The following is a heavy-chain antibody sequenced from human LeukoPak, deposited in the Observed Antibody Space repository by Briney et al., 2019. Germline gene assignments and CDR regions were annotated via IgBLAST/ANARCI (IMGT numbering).Heavy chain of an antibody. Sequence: PSKTLSLTCIVSGYSISSGYYWGWIRQPPGKGLEWIGNLYHSGSTYYNPSLRSRATISGDTSKNQFSLSLSSVTAADTAVYYCARECSSTTCYTRSFDPWGQGTLVTVSS. J-gene: IGHJ5*02. CDR3: ARECSSTTCYTRSFDP. D-gene: IGHD2-2*02. CDR2: LYHSGST. CDR1: GYSISSGYY. V-gene: IGHV4-38-2*02.